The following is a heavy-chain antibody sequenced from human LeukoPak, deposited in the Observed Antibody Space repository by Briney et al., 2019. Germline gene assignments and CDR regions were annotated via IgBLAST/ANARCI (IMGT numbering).Heavy chain of an antibody. V-gene: IGHV4-59*08. CDR2: IYYSGST. Sequence: SETLSLTCTVSGGSISSYYWSWIRQPPGKGLEWIGYIYYSGSTNYNPSLKSRVTISVDTSKNQFSLKLSSVTAADTAVYYCARHPGRELVDYWGQGTLVTVSS. CDR1: GGSISSYY. J-gene: IGHJ4*02. D-gene: IGHD1-26*01. CDR3: ARHPGRELVDY.